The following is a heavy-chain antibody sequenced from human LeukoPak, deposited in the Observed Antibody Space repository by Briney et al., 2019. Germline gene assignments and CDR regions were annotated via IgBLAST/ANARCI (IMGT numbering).Heavy chain of an antibody. CDR3: ARTDAGAFDF. J-gene: IGHJ3*01. CDR2: MSKHERT. D-gene: IGHD2-2*01. V-gene: IGHV4-61*02. Sequence: SDTLSLTCTVSWDPISSVLDYDTWIRQPAAKGLEGIGPMSKHERTTYNPSLNSQVTISVHTSKNPVSLHLSSLTPADMSVYYCARTDAGAFDFWGQGTMVTVST. CDR1: WDPISSVLDY.